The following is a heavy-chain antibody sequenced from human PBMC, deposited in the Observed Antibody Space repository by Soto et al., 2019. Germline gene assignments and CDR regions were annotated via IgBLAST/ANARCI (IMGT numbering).Heavy chain of an antibody. D-gene: IGHD6-13*01. Sequence: PSETLSLTCAVYGGSFSGYYWSWIRQPPGKGLEWIGEINHIGSTNYNPSLKSRVTISVDTSKNQFSLKLSSVTAADTAVYYCASRGAFSIAAAGTGYYFDYWGKGTLVTVSS. CDR2: INHIGST. CDR1: GGSFSGYY. V-gene: IGHV4-34*01. J-gene: IGHJ4*02. CDR3: ASRGAFSIAAAGTGYYFDY.